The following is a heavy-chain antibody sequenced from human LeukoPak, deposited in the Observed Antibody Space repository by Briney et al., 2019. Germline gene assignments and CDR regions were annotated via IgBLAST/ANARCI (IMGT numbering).Heavy chain of an antibody. J-gene: IGHJ3*01. CDR1: GYTFTSYA. CDR3: ARENSGVYSPRGVFDF. V-gene: IGHV1-3*01. CDR2: INAGNGNT. D-gene: IGHD3-22*01. Sequence: ASVKVSCKASGYTFTSYAMHWVRQAPGQRLEWMGWINAGNGNTKYSQKFQGRVTITRDTSASTAYMELSSLRSEDTAVYYCARENSGVYSPRGVFDFWAKGQWSPSLQ.